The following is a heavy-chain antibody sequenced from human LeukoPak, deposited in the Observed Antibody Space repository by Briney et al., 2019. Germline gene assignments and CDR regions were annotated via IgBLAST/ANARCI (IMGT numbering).Heavy chain of an antibody. V-gene: IGHV4-30-2*01. CDR2: IYHSGST. D-gene: IGHD1-26*01. CDR1: GGSISSGGYY. Sequence: SQTLSLTCTVSGGSISSGGYYWSWIRQPPGKGLEWIGYIYHSGSTYYNPSLKSRVTISVDRSKNQFSLKLSSVTAADTAVYYCARQPDQVLVGATPLDYWGQGTLVTVSS. J-gene: IGHJ4*02. CDR3: ARQPDQVLVGATPLDY.